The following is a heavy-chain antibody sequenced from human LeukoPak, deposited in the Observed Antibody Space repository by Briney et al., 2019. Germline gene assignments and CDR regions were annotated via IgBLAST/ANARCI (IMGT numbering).Heavy chain of an antibody. V-gene: IGHV3-20*04. D-gene: IGHD3-22*01. CDR2: INWNGGSP. CDR1: GFTFDDYG. CDR3: ARSRHSYDSSGFPHY. Sequence: GGSLRLSCAASGFTFDDYGMSWVRQAPGKGLEWVPGINWNGGSPGYADSVKGRFTISRDNAKNSLYLKMNSLRAEDTALYYCARSRHSYDSSGFPHYWGQGTLVTVSS. J-gene: IGHJ4*02.